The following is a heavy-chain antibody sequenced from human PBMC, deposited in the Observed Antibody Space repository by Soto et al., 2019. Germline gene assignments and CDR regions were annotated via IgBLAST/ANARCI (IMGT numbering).Heavy chain of an antibody. Sequence: SETLSLTCTVSGVSISSYYWIWIRQPPGKGLEWIGYISYIGITNYNASLQSRVTISVDTSKNQVSLKLNSVTAADTALYYCARSSYDDPRSPLDYWGQGTLVT. CDR1: GVSISSYY. V-gene: IGHV4-59*01. CDR3: ARSSYDDPRSPLDY. J-gene: IGHJ4*02. D-gene: IGHD3-3*01. CDR2: ISYIGIT.